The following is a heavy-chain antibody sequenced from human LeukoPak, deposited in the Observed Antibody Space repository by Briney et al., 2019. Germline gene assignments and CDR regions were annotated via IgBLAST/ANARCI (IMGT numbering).Heavy chain of an antibody. Sequence: PGGSLRLSCAVSGLTSSSYGMHWVRQAPGKGLEWVAVITYDGSNKFYADSVKGRFTISRDNSKNTLYLQMNSLRAEDTAVYYCVKESGYFDYWGQEPWSPSPQ. CDR3: VKESGYFDY. J-gene: IGHJ4*01. CDR1: GLTSSSYG. V-gene: IGHV3-30*18. CDR2: ITYDGSNK.